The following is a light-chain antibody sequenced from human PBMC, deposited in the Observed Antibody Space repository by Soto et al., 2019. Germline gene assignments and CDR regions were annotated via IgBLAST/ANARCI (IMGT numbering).Light chain of an antibody. Sequence: DIQMTQSPSTLSASVGDRVTITCRASQSISSWLAWYQQKPGKAPKLLIYDASSLGSGVPSRFSGSGSGTEIPLTISHLPTDYFTTYYRQKYNSAPWTFGQGTKVEIK. CDR1: QSISSW. V-gene: IGKV1-5*01. CDR3: QKYNSAPWT. CDR2: DAS. J-gene: IGKJ1*01.